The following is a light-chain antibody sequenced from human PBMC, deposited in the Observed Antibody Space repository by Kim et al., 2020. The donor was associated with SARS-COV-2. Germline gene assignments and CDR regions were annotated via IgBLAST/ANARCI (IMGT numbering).Light chain of an antibody. CDR3: QQYNNWPWYT. Sequence: VSPGEGATRSCRDSQSISSNLAWYQQKPGQAPRLLIYGASIRATGIPARFSGSGFGTEFTLTISSLQSEDFAVYYGQQYNNWPWYTFGQGTKLEI. CDR2: GAS. CDR1: QSISSN. V-gene: IGKV3-15*01. J-gene: IGKJ2*01.